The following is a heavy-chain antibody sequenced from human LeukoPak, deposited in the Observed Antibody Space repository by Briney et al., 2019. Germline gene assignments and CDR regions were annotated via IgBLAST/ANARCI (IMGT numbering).Heavy chain of an antibody. CDR3: ARSQGYQLPFDY. CDR1: GFTVSSNY. D-gene: IGHD2-2*01. CDR2: IYSGGST. J-gene: IGHJ4*02. V-gene: IGHV3-53*01. Sequence: QPGGSLRLSCAASGFTVSSNYMSCVRQAPGKGLEWVSVIYSGGSTYYADSVKGRFTISRDNSKNTLYLQMNSLRAEDTAVYYCARSQGYQLPFDYWGQGTLVTVSS.